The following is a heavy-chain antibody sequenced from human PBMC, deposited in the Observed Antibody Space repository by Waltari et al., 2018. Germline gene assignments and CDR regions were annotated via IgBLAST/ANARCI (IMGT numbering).Heavy chain of an antibody. CDR3: ARKSGTPEGYYFDY. CDR1: GYSFTSYW. J-gene: IGHJ4*02. CDR2: IYPGDSDT. D-gene: IGHD1-1*01. Sequence: EVQLVQSGAAVTQPGESLKISCKGSGYSFTSYWIRRLRQMPGKGLEWMGIIYPGDSDTRYSPSFQGQGTISADKSISTAYLQWSSLKASDTAMYYCARKSGTPEGYYFDYWGQGTLVTVSS. V-gene: IGHV5-51*01.